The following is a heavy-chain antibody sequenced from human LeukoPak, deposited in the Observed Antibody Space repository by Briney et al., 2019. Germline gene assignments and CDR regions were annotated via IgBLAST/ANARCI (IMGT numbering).Heavy chain of an antibody. V-gene: IGHV3-30-3*01. J-gene: IGHJ4*02. CDR2: ISYDGSNK. Sequence: GGSLRLSCAASGFTFSSYAMHWVRQAPGKGLEWVAVISYDGSNKYYADSVKGRFTISRDNSKNTLYLQMNSLRAEDTAVYYCARAGMTTVTTGADWGQGTLVTVSS. D-gene: IGHD4-17*01. CDR1: GFTFSSYA. CDR3: ARAGMTTVTTGAD.